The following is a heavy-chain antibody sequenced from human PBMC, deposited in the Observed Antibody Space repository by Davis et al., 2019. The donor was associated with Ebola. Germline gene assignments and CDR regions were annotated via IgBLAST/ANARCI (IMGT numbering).Heavy chain of an antibody. V-gene: IGHV3-23*01. CDR3: ARDREAKRIAAAGTFADY. CDR1: GFTFSSYA. CDR2: ISGSGGST. Sequence: PGGSLRLSCAASGFTFSSYAMSWVRQAPGKGLEWVSAISGSGGSTYYADSVKGRFTISRDNAKNSLYLQMNSLRAEDTAVYYCARDREAKRIAAAGTFADYWGQGTLVTVSS. D-gene: IGHD6-13*01. J-gene: IGHJ4*02.